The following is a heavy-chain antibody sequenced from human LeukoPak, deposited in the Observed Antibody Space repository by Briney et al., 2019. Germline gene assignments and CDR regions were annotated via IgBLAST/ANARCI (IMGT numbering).Heavy chain of an antibody. V-gene: IGHV4-59*01. CDR1: GGSISSYY. CDR2: IYYSGST. CDR3: ARGDEMLTAWEN. Sequence: PSETLSLTCTVSGGSISSYYWSWIRQPPGKGLEWIGYIYYSGSTNYNPSLKSRVTISVDTSKNQFSLKLSSVTAADTAVYYCARGDEMLTAWENWGQGTLVTVSS. J-gene: IGHJ4*02. D-gene: IGHD3-9*01.